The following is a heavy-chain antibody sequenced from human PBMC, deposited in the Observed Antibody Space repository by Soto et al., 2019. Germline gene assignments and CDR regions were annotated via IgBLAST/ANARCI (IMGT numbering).Heavy chain of an antibody. CDR3: AKDPPVAMIFGVVIPPYYFDY. CDR2: ISGGGGST. J-gene: IGHJ4*02. V-gene: IGHV3-23*01. CDR1: GFTFSYYA. Sequence: EVQLLESGGDLVQPGGSLRLSCAASGFTFSYYAMSWVRQAPGKGLEWVSAISGGGGSTYYADSVKGRFTISRDNSRNTLFLQMNSLRAEDTAVYYCAKDPPVAMIFGVVIPPYYFDYWGQGTLVTVSS. D-gene: IGHD3-3*01.